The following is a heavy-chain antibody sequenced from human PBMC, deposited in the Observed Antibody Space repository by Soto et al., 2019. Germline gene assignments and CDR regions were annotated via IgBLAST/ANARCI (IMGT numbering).Heavy chain of an antibody. Sequence: PGGSLRLSCAASGFIFSNYAMHWVRQAPGKGLEWVSAISGSGGSTYYADSVKGRFTISRDNSKNTLYLQMNSLRAEDTAVYYCAKDLRPFAVTTVTYNWFDPWGQGTLVTVSS. J-gene: IGHJ5*02. V-gene: IGHV3-23*01. CDR2: ISGSGGST. CDR3: AKDLRPFAVTTVTYNWFDP. D-gene: IGHD4-17*01. CDR1: GFIFSNYA.